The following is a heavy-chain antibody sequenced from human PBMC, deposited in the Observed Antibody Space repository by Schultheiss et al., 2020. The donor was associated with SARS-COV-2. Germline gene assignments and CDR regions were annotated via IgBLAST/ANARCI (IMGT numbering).Heavy chain of an antibody. CDR3: ARDGNGDPDAFDI. V-gene: IGHV4-4*07. J-gene: IGHJ3*02. Sequence: SQTLSLTCTVSGGSISNYYWSWIRQPAGKGLEWIGRIYTSGSTNYNPSLKSRVTISVDTSKNQFSLKLQSVTAADTAVYYCARDGNGDPDAFDIWGQGTMVTVSS. D-gene: IGHD4-17*01. CDR1: GGSISNYY. CDR2: IYTSGST.